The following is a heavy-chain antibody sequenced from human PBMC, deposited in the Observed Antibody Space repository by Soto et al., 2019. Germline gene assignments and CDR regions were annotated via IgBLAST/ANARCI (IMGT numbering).Heavy chain of an antibody. Sequence: GASVKVSCKASGYTFISYAIHWVRQAPGQRLEWMGWINAGNGHTKYSQKFQGRVTITRDTSASTAYMELSSLRSEDTAVYYCATLDILTGSDAFDIWGQGTMVTVSS. D-gene: IGHD3-9*01. CDR3: ATLDILTGSDAFDI. J-gene: IGHJ3*02. CDR1: GYTFISYA. CDR2: INAGNGHT. V-gene: IGHV1-3*01.